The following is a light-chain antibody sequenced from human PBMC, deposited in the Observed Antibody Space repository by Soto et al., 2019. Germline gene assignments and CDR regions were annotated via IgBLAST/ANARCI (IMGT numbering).Light chain of an antibody. J-gene: IGKJ5*01. V-gene: IGKV3-15*01. Sequence: EKVMTQSPATLSVSPGERATLSCRASQSVRSNLAWYQQKPGQPPRLLIYDASTRATGIPSRFSGSGSGTDFTLTISRLEPEDFAVYYCQQYGNSPITFGQGTRLEIK. CDR3: QQYGNSPIT. CDR1: QSVRSN. CDR2: DAS.